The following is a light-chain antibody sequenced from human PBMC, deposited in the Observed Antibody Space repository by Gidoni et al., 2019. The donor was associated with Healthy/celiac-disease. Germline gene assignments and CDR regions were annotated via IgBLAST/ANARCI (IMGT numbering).Light chain of an antibody. V-gene: IGLV3-1*01. J-gene: IGLJ2*01. CDR3: QAWDSSAVV. CDR1: KLGDKY. Sequence: SYELTQPPSLSVSPGQTASITCSGDKLGDKYASWYQQKPGQSPVLVIYQDSKRPSGIPERFSGSNSGKTATLTISGTQAMDEADYHGQAWDSSAVVFGGGTKLTVL. CDR2: QDS.